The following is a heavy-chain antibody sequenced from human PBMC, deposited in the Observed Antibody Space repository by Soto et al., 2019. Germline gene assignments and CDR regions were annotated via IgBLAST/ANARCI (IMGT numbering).Heavy chain of an antibody. J-gene: IGHJ5*02. V-gene: IGHV1-2*02. Sequence: ASVKVSCKASGYTFTGYYMHWVRQAPGQGLEWMGWINPNSGGTNYAQKFQGRVTMTRDTSISTAYMELSRLRSDDTAVYYCARDFGEFYYDRHNWFDPWGQGTLVTV. CDR1: GYTFTGYY. CDR2: INPNSGGT. D-gene: IGHD3-22*01. CDR3: ARDFGEFYYDRHNWFDP.